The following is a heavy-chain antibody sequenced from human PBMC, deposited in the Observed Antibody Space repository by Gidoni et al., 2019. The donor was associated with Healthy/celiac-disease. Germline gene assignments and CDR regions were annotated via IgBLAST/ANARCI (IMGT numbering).Heavy chain of an antibody. CDR1: GGSFSGYY. CDR2: INHSGST. V-gene: IGHV4-34*01. J-gene: IGHJ4*02. D-gene: IGHD5-12*01. Sequence: QVQLQQWGAGLLKPSETLSLTCAVYGGSFSGYYWSWIRQPPGKGLEWIGEINHSGSTNYNPSLKSRVTILVDTSKNQFSLKLSSVTAADTAVYYCARVMAMATGEVDYWGQGTLVTVSS. CDR3: ARVMAMATGEVDY.